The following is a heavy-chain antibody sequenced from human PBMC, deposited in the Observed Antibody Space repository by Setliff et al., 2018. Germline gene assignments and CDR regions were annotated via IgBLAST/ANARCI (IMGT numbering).Heavy chain of an antibody. Sequence: SETLSLTCNVSGVSISSYYWSWIRQPPGKGLECIGYIQKSASANYNPSLMSRVTISVDTSRNQFSLKLRSVTAADTAVYYCARLSWDGLRYYGLDVWGQGATVTVSS. CDR2: IQKSASA. CDR1: GVSISSYY. V-gene: IGHV4-59*01. CDR3: ARLSWDGLRYYGLDV. J-gene: IGHJ6*02. D-gene: IGHD3-10*01.